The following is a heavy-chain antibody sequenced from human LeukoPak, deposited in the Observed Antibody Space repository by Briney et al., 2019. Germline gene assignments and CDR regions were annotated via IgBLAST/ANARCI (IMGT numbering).Heavy chain of an antibody. J-gene: IGHJ4*02. CDR3: AREGYRAPYDFWSGYYFSGYFDY. D-gene: IGHD3-3*01. Sequence: PGGSLRLSCAASGFTFSSYTMSWVRQAPGKGLEWVSAISGSGGSTYYADSVKGRFTISRDNSKNTLYLQMNSLRAEDTAVYYCAREGYRAPYDFWSGYYFSGYFDYWGQGTLVTVSS. CDR1: GFTFSSYT. CDR2: ISGSGGST. V-gene: IGHV3-23*01.